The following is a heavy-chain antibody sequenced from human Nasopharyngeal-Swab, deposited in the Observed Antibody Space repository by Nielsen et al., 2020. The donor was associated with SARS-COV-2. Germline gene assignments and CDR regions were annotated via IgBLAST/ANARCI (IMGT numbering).Heavy chain of an antibody. V-gene: IGHV1-2*06. J-gene: IGHJ4*02. D-gene: IGHD5-12*01. CDR2: ITPNSGGT. CDR1: GYTFTDYY. Sequence: ASVKVSCKASGYTFTDYYMHWVRQAPGQGLEWMGRITPNSGGTNYAQQFQGRVTMTRDTSISTAYMELSRLRSDDTAVYFCARTREALTSGHDPQGFWGLGTLVTVSS. CDR3: ARTREALTSGHDPQGF.